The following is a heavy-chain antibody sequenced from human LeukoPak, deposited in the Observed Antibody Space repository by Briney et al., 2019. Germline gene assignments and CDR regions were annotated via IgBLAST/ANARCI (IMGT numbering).Heavy chain of an antibody. J-gene: IGHJ4*02. Sequence: GGSLRLSCAASGFTFSRYWMTWVRQAPGKGLEWVANIKEDGSENSYVESVKGRFTISRGNAKNSLYLQLNSLRAEGTAVYFCARQRYSDYWGQGTLVTVSS. D-gene: IGHD1-1*01. CDR3: ARQRYSDY. CDR1: GFTFSRYW. V-gene: IGHV3-7*01. CDR2: IKEDGSEN.